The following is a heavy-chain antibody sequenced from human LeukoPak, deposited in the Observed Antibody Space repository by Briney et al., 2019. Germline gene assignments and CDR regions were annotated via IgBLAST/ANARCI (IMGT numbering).Heavy chain of an antibody. CDR3: ARNQDGSGSYYPLDY. CDR1: GYTFTSYG. V-gene: IGHV1-18*01. Sequence: ASVKVSCKASGYTFTSYGISWVRQAPGQGLEWMGWISAYNGNTNYAQKLQGRVTMTTDTSTSTAYMELRSLRSDDTAVYYCARNQDGSGSYYPLDYWGQGTLVTVSS. J-gene: IGHJ4*02. D-gene: IGHD3-10*01. CDR2: ISAYNGNT.